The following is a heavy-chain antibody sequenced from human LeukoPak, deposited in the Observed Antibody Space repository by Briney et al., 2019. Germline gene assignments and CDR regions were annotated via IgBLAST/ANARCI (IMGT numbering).Heavy chain of an antibody. CDR3: AKDRHAPGRYCSSTTRFPFDP. CDR1: GFTFSSYD. V-gene: IGHV3-23*01. D-gene: IGHD2-2*01. Sequence: GGSLRLSCAASGFTFSSYDMSWVRQAPGKGLEWVSGISGSGGSTYYADAVKGRFTISRDNSKKTLYLQMNSLRAEDTAVYYCAKDRHAPGRYCSSTTRFPFDPWGQGTLVTVSS. J-gene: IGHJ5*02. CDR2: ISGSGGST.